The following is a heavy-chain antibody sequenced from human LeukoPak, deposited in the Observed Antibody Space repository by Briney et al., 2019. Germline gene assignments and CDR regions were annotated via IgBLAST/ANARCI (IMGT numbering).Heavy chain of an antibody. Sequence: ASVKVSCKASGYTFTGYYMHWVRQAPGQGLEWMGWINPNSGGTNYAQKFQGRVTMTRDTSISTAYMELSRLRSDDTAVYYCARDVGYSSSWYSYWGQGTLVTASS. D-gene: IGHD6-13*01. J-gene: IGHJ4*02. V-gene: IGHV1-2*02. CDR2: INPNSGGT. CDR3: ARDVGYSSSWYSY. CDR1: GYTFTGYY.